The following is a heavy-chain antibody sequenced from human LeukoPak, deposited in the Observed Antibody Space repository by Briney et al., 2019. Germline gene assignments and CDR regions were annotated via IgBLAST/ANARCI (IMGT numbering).Heavy chain of an antibody. V-gene: IGHV1-69*05. CDR3: ARVSGSSGYLDY. CDR1: GGTFSSYA. D-gene: IGHD3-22*01. CDR2: IIPIFGTA. Sequence: SVTVSCKASGGTFSSYAISWVRQAPGQGLEWMGGIIPIFGTANYAQKFQGRVTITTDESTSTAYMELSSLRSEDTAVYYCARVSGSSGYLDYWGQGTLVTVSS. J-gene: IGHJ4*02.